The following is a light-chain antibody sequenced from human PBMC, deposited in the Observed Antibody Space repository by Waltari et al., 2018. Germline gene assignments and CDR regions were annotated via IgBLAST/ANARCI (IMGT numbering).Light chain of an antibody. Sequence: IVLTQSPDTLSLSPGQRATLSCRASQTINTNVLVWYQQKPGQAPRLLIHGASSRATGFPDRFSGSGSGTDFTLTISRLEPEDVAVYYCQQYDGSILTFGGGTKVEI. J-gene: IGKJ4*01. CDR1: QTINTNV. CDR2: GAS. V-gene: IGKV3-20*01. CDR3: QQYDGSILT.